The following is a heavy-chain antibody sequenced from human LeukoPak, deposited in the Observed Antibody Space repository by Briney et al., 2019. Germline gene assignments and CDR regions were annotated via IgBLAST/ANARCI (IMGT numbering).Heavy chain of an antibody. CDR1: GFTFSSYA. Sequence: GGSLRLSCAASGFTFSSYAMSWVRQAPGKALEWVSAISGSGGSTYYADSVKGRFTISRDNSKNTLYLQMNSLRAEDTAVYYCANGDSGSYSNWGQGTLVTVSS. V-gene: IGHV3-23*01. J-gene: IGHJ4*02. D-gene: IGHD1-26*01. CDR3: ANGDSGSYSN. CDR2: ISGSGGST.